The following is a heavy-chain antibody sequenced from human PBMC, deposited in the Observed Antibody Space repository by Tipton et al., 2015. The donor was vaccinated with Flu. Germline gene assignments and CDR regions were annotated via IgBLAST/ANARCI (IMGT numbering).Heavy chain of an antibody. CDR2: INPNSGGT. J-gene: IGHJ6*02. V-gene: IGHV1-2*02. CDR3: ARVRVRPDPYYYGMDV. Sequence: QLMQSGAGVKKPGASVKVSCKASGYTFTGYYMHWVRQAPGQGLEWMGWINPNSGGTNYAQKFQGRVTMTRDTSISTAYMELSRLRSDDTAVYYCARVRVRPDPYYYGMDVWGQGTTVTVSS. CDR1: GYTFTGYY. D-gene: IGHD4/OR15-4a*01.